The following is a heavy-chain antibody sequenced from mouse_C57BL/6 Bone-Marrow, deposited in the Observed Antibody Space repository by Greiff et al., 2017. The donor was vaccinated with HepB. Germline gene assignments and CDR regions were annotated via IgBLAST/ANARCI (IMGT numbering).Heavy chain of an antibody. J-gene: IGHJ3*01. D-gene: IGHD1-1*01. V-gene: IGHV1-4*01. CDR3: ARRYYGSRAWFAY. Sequence: QVHLQQSGAELARPGASVKMSCKASGYTFTSYTMHWVKQRPGQGLEWIGYINPSSGYTKYNQKFKDKATLTADKSSSTAYMQLSSLTSEDSAVYYCARRYYGSRAWFAYWGQGTLVTVSA. CDR1: GYTFTSYT. CDR2: INPSSGYT.